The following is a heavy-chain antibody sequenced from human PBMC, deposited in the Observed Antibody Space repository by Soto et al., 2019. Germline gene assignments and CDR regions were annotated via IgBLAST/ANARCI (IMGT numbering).Heavy chain of an antibody. Sequence: PSETLSLTCTVSGGSISSYYWSWIRQPPGKGLEWIGYIYYSGSTNYNPSLKSRVTISVDTSKNQFSLKLSSVTAADTAVYYCATLLTGREDYWGQGTLVTVSS. D-gene: IGHD1-1*01. CDR2: IYYSGST. V-gene: IGHV4-59*08. CDR1: GGSISSYY. J-gene: IGHJ4*02. CDR3: ATLLTGREDY.